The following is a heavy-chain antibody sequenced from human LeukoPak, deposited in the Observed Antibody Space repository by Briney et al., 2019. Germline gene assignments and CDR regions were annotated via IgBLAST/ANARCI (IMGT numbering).Heavy chain of an antibody. Sequence: GGSLRLSCAASGFTFSNYWRSWVRQAPGKGLEWVASIKQDGSDKYYVDSVRGRFTISRDNVDNSLYLQMNSLRAEDTAVYYCARDRDGSGWVELDYWGQGTLVTVSS. D-gene: IGHD6-19*01. J-gene: IGHJ4*02. CDR3: ARDRDGSGWVELDY. V-gene: IGHV3-7*01. CDR1: GFTFSNYW. CDR2: IKQDGSDK.